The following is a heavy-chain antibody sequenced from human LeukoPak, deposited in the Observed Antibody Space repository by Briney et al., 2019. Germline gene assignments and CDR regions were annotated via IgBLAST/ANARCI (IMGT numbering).Heavy chain of an antibody. V-gene: IGHV4-39*01. CDR3: ARQRAGSYGY. D-gene: IGHD1-26*01. J-gene: IGHJ4*02. CDR1: GGSISSSSYY. CDR2: IYYSGST. Sequence: SETLSLTCTVSGGSISSSSYYWGWIRQPPGKGLEWIGSIYYSGSTYYNPSLKSRVTISVDTSKNQFSLKLSSVTAADTAVYYCARQRAGSYGYWGQGTLVTVSS.